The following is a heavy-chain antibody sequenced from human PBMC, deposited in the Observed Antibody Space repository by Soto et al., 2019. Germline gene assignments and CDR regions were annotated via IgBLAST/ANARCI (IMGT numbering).Heavy chain of an antibody. CDR3: VRGDFGLVIDH. Sequence: PGGSLRLSCVASGFTFSNFWMHWVRRLPGKGLVWVSHINSDGTSTTYADSVKGRFTISRDNAKNTLYLQMNSLRAEDTGIYYCVRGDFGLVIDHWGLGTLVIVSS. CDR2: INSDGTST. V-gene: IGHV3-74*01. D-gene: IGHD3-3*01. J-gene: IGHJ4*02. CDR1: GFTFSNFW.